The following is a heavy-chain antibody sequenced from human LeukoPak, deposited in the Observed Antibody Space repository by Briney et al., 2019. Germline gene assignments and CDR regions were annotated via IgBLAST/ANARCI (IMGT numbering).Heavy chain of an antibody. CDR1: GYTFTSYG. CDR3: ARAGYCSGGSCCSGSSNLKPAFDI. D-gene: IGHD2-15*01. J-gene: IGHJ3*02. V-gene: IGHV1-18*01. CDR2: ISAYNGNT. Sequence: ASVKVSCKASGYTFTSYGISWVRQAPGQGLEWMGWISAYNGNTNYAQKLQGRVTMTTDTSTSTAYMELRSLRSDDTAVYYCARAGYCSGGSCCSGSSNLKPAFDIWGQGTMVTVSS.